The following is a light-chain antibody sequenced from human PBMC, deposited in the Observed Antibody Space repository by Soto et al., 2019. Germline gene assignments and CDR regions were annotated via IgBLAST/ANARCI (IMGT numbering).Light chain of an antibody. J-gene: IGLJ1*01. CDR1: SSDVGGYNY. Sequence: QSALTQPASVSGSPGQSITISCTGTSSDVGGYNYVSWYQQHPGKAPKLMIYDVSHRPSGVSNRFSGSKSGNTASMTISGLHADDEADYYCSSYTSSSTLYVFGTGTKVTVL. CDR3: SSYTSSSTLYV. V-gene: IGLV2-14*01. CDR2: DVS.